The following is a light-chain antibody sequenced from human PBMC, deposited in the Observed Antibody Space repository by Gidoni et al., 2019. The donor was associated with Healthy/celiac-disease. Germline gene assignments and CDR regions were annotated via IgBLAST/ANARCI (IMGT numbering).Light chain of an antibody. CDR1: KLGDKY. J-gene: IGLJ2*01. Sequence: SYELTQPPSVSVSPGHTASITCSGDKLGDKYACWYQQKPGQFPVLVIYQDSKRPSGIPERFSGSNPGNTATLTISGTQAMDEADYYCQAWDSSTVVFGGGTKLTVL. CDR3: QAWDSSTVV. V-gene: IGLV3-1*01. CDR2: QDS.